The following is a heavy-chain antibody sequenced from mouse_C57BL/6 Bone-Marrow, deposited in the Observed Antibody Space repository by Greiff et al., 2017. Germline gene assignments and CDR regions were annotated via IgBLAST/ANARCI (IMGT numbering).Heavy chain of an antibody. CDR1: GYTFADSY. CDR2: FFPGSGST. J-gene: IGHJ3*01. Sequence: QVQLQQSGPEQVKPGASVKISCKASGYTFADSYINWVKQRPGQGLEWNGWFFPGSGSTSYHEQFKGKATLTVDKSSRTGYMLLSSMASEDSAVYFCAREGNYGFADWGTGTLVTVSA. D-gene: IGHD2-1*01. V-gene: IGHV1-75*01. CDR3: AREGNYGFAD.